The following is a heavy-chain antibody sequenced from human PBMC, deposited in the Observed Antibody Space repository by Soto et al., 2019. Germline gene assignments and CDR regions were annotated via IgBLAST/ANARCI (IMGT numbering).Heavy chain of an antibody. CDR3: ASKRRDGYNFYFDY. D-gene: IGHD5-12*01. CDR1: GGSISSSSYY. Sequence: SETLSLTCTVSGGSISSSSYYWGWIRQPPGKGLEWIGSIYYSGSTYYNPSLKSRVTISVDTSKNQFSLKLSSVTAADTAVYYCASKRRDGYNFYFDYWGQGTLVTVSS. J-gene: IGHJ4*02. V-gene: IGHV4-39*01. CDR2: IYYSGST.